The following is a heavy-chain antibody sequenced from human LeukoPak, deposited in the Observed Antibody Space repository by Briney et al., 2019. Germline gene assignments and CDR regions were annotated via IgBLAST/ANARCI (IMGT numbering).Heavy chain of an antibody. J-gene: IGHJ2*01. D-gene: IGHD3-10*01. Sequence: PSQTLSITCTVSGGSISSGGNYWSWIRQHPGKGLEWIGYIYDSGSTYYKPSLRSRVTISGDTSKNQFSLKVTSVSDADTAVYYCASYGSGWYFDLWGQGTLVTVSS. CDR1: GGSISSGGNY. V-gene: IGHV4-31*03. CDR2: IYDSGST. CDR3: ASYGSGWYFDL.